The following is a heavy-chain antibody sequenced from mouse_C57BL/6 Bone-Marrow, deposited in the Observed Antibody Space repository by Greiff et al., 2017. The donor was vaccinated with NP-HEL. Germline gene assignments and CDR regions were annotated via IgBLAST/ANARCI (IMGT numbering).Heavy chain of an antibody. CDR1: GYTFTSYW. D-gene: IGHD4-1*01. Sequence: QVQLQQPGAELVKPGASVKLSCKASGYTFTSYWMQWVKQRPGQGLEWIGEIDPSDSYTNYNQKFKGKATLTVDTSSSTAYMQLSSLTSEDSAVYYCARSSGTGDYWGQGTTLTVSS. J-gene: IGHJ2*01. V-gene: IGHV1-50*01. CDR2: IDPSDSYT. CDR3: ARSSGTGDY.